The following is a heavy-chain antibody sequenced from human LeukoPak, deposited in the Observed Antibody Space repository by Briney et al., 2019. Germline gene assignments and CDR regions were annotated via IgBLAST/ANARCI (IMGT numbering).Heavy chain of an antibody. J-gene: IGHJ5*02. D-gene: IGHD6-19*01. CDR3: ARDGWAVAADP. Sequence: ASVKVSCKASGGTFSSYAISWVRQAPGQGLEWMGRIIPILGIANYAQKFQGRVTITADKSTSTAYMELSSLRSEGTAVYYCARDGWAVAADPWGQGTLVTVSS. CDR2: IIPILGIA. CDR1: GGTFSSYA. V-gene: IGHV1-69*04.